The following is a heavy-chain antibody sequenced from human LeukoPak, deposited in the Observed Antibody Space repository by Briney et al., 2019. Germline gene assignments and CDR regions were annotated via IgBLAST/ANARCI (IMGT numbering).Heavy chain of an antibody. J-gene: IGHJ4*02. V-gene: IGHV3-13*01. CDR2: VGTAGDT. Sequence: GGSLRLSCAASGFTFSSYDMHWVRQATGKGLEWVSAVGTAGDTYYPGSVKGRFTISRENAKNSLYLQMNSLRAGDTAVYYCARAKRGSYSFDYWGQGTLVTVSS. CDR3: ARAKRGSYSFDY. D-gene: IGHD1-26*01. CDR1: GFTFSSYD.